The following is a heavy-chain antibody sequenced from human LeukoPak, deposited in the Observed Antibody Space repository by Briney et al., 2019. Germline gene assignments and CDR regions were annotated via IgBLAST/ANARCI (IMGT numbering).Heavy chain of an antibody. CDR2: ISYDGNNK. D-gene: IGHD3-22*01. J-gene: IGHJ6*02. Sequence: PGGSLRLSCAASGFTFSNYGMHWVRQAPGKGLEWVAVISYDGNNKYYADSVKGRFTISRDNSKNTLFLQMNSLRAEDTAVYYCAKDQDYDSSGYYYYYYGMDVWGQGTTVTVSS. CDR1: GFTFSNYG. V-gene: IGHV3-30*18. CDR3: AKDQDYDSSGYYYYYYGMDV.